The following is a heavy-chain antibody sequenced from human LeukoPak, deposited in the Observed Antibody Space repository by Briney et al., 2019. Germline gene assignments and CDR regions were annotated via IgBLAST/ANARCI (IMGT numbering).Heavy chain of an antibody. J-gene: IGHJ6*02. CDR3: ARRVDTNYYYYGMDV. Sequence: PGGSLRLSCAASGFTFSDYYMSWIRQAPGKGLEWVSYISSSGSTIYYADSLKGRFSISRDNAKNSLYLQMNSLRAEDTAVYYCARRVDTNYYYYGMDVWGQGTTVTVSS. CDR1: GFTFSDYY. D-gene: IGHD2-15*01. V-gene: IGHV3-11*01. CDR2: ISSSGSTI.